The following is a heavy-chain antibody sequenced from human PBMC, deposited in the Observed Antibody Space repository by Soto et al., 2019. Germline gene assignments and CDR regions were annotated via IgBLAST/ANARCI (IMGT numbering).Heavy chain of an antibody. Sequence: QITLKESGPTLVKPTQTLTLTCTFSGFSLSTSGVGVGWIRQPPGKALEWLALIYWNDDKRYSPSLKSRLTITKDTSKNQVVLTMTNMDPVDTATYYCAHRPPVYYDSSAYSHYYYGMDVWGQGTTVTVSS. V-gene: IGHV2-5*01. CDR3: AHRPPVYYDSSAYSHYYYGMDV. D-gene: IGHD3-22*01. J-gene: IGHJ6*02. CDR2: IYWNDDK. CDR1: GFSLSTSGVG.